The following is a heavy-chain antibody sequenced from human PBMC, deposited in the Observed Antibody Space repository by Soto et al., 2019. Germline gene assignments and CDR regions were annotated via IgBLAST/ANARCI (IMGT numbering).Heavy chain of an antibody. V-gene: IGHV1-3*01. Sequence: ASVKVSCKASGYTFTNYAMHWVRQAPGQRPEWMGWIHAGDGNTKFSQNFQGRVTFTRDTSANTAYMELSSLRSEDTAVYYCALGTDYFHYWGQGTLGTVSS. CDR3: ALGTDYFHY. CDR1: GYTFTNYA. J-gene: IGHJ1*01. D-gene: IGHD1-26*01. CDR2: IHAGDGNT.